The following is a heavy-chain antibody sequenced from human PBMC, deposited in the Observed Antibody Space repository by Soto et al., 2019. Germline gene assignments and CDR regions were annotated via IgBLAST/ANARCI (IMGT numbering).Heavy chain of an antibody. CDR2: MNPNSGNT. D-gene: IGHD3-3*01. J-gene: IGHJ5*01. CDR3: AGNSVVWGGYYRGYNCLGS. Sequence: ASVKVSCKASGYTFTSYDINWVRQATGQGLEWMGWMNPNSGNTGYAQNFQGGVTMTRNTSISTPHTELRSPRSQDTAVYYCAGNSVVWGGYYRGYNCLGSFGQGNMVIVSS. V-gene: IGHV1-8*01. CDR1: GYTFTSYD.